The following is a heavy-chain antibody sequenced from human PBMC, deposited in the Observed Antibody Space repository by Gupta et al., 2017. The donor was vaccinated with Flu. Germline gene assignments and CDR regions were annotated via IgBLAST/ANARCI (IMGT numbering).Heavy chain of an antibody. J-gene: IGHJ4*02. Sequence: ELQLVESGGDFVQPGGSLRLSCAASGFTFSSSYLQWVRKAPGKGLVWVSRINPDGSSKTYAESVKGRFTISRDNAKNTLYLQMNSLGDDDTAVYYCATVTSGCWGQGTLVTVSS. CDR3: ATVTSGC. V-gene: IGHV3-74*03. D-gene: IGHD4-17*01. CDR2: INPDGSSK. CDR1: GFTFSSSY.